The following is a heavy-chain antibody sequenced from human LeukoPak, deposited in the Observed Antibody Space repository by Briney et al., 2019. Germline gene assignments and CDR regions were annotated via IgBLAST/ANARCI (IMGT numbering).Heavy chain of an antibody. D-gene: IGHD3-3*01. CDR3: AKREYNSWSGYFY. CDR1: GFTLSSYA. CDR2: INDSGGST. Sequence: GGSLRLSCAASGFTLSSYAMTWVRQAPGKGLERVSSINDSGGSTYYADSVKGRFTISRDNSKNTLYLQMNSLRAEDTAVYYFAKREYNSWSGYFYWGQGTLVTVSS. J-gene: IGHJ4*02. V-gene: IGHV3-23*01.